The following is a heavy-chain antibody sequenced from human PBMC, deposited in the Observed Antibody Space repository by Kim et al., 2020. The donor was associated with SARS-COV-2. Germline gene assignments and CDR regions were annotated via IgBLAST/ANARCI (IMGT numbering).Heavy chain of an antibody. V-gene: IGHV3-30*04. Sequence: GGSLRLSCAASGFTFSSYAMHWVRQAPGKGLEWVAVISYDGSNKYYADSVKGRFTISRDNSKNTLYLQMNSLRAEDTAVYYCARGEWVLNYILTGSYFDYWGQGTLVTVSS. J-gene: IGHJ4*02. CDR1: GFTFSSYA. CDR3: ARGEWVLNYILTGSYFDY. CDR2: ISYDGSNK. D-gene: IGHD3-9*01.